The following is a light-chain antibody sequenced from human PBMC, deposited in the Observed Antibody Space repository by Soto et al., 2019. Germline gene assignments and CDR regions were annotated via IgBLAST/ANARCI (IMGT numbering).Light chain of an antibody. CDR3: KQSYSTLIT. V-gene: IGKV1-39*01. Sequence: DIQMTQSQSSLSASVGDRVTITCRASQSISSYLNWYQQKPGKAHKLLIYAAYSLQSGVQSRFSGSGSGTDFTLTIRSLQPEDFATYYCKQSYSTLITFGQGTRLEIK. J-gene: IGKJ5*01. CDR2: AAY. CDR1: QSISSY.